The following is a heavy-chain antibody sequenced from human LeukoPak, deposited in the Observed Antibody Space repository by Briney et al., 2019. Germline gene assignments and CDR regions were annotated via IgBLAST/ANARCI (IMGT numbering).Heavy chain of an antibody. Sequence: GASVKVSCKASGYTFTGYYMHWVRQAPGQGLEWMGWINPNSGGTNYAQKFQGRVTMTRDTSISTAYMELSRLRSDDTAVYYCARANYYGSGKTHYYYCGMDVWGQGTTVTVSS. CDR1: GYTFTGYY. CDR2: INPNSGGT. V-gene: IGHV1-2*02. J-gene: IGHJ6*02. CDR3: ARANYYGSGKTHYYYCGMDV. D-gene: IGHD3-10*01.